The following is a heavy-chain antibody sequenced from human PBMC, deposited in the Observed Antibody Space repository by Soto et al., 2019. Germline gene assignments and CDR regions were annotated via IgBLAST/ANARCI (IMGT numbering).Heavy chain of an antibody. CDR1: GFTFSSYA. J-gene: IGHJ4*02. Sequence: GGSLRLSCAASGFTFSSYAMHWVRQAPGKGLEWVAVISYDGSNKYYADSVKGRFTISRDNSKNTLYLQMNSLRAEDTAVYYCARPPSHHGYYYAYFDYWGQGTLVTVSS. V-gene: IGHV3-30-3*01. D-gene: IGHD3-22*01. CDR3: ARPPSHHGYYYAYFDY. CDR2: ISYDGSNK.